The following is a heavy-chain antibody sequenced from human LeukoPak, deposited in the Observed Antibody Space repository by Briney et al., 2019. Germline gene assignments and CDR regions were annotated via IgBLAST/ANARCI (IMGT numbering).Heavy chain of an antibody. D-gene: IGHD5-24*01. CDR1: GFTFSRYW. CDR2: IKQDGGEK. Sequence: GVSLRLSCAASGFTFSRYWMSWVRQARGKGLEWVANIKQDGGEKYYVDSVKGRFTISRDNAKNSLYLQMNSLRPEDTAVYYCAGRGDGNLYYFDHWGQGTLVTASS. CDR3: AGRGDGNLYYFDH. J-gene: IGHJ4*02. V-gene: IGHV3-7*04.